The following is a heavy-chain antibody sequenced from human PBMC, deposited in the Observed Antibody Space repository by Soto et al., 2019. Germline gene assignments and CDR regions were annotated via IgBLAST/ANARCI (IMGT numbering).Heavy chain of an antibody. CDR2: IHHNGNT. CDR3: ARNLYDSSGYSPFGY. V-gene: IGHV4-30-4*01. J-gene: IGHJ4*02. CDR1: GGSISSADYY. Sequence: PSETLSLTCTVSGGSISSADYYWSWIRQPPGKGLEWIGHIHHNGNTNYNPSLKNRVTISVDTSKNQFSLKLTSVSDADTAQYFCARNLYDSSGYSPFGYWGQGTVVTVSS. D-gene: IGHD3-22*01.